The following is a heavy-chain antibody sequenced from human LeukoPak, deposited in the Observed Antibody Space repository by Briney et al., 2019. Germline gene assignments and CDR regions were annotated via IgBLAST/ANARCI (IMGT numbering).Heavy chain of an antibody. V-gene: IGHV3-48*03. J-gene: IGHJ4*02. CDR2: ISSSGDTI. CDR3: TRERGYSGYDYFIDSPSDS. Sequence: GGSLRLSCAASGFTFSSYEMNWVRQAPGKGLEWVSYISSSGDTIYYADSVKGRFTISRDNAKNSLYLQMNSLRAEDTAVYYCTRERGYSGYDYFIDSPSDSWGQGTLVTVSS. D-gene: IGHD5-12*01. CDR1: GFTFSSYE.